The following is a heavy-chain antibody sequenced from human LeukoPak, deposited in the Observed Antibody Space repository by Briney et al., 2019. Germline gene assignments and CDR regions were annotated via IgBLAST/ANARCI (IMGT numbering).Heavy chain of an antibody. CDR1: GGSISSSSYH. D-gene: IGHD3-22*01. CDR2: IYYSGST. V-gene: IGHV4-39*01. Sequence: SETLSLTCTVSGGSISSSSYHWGWIRQPPGKGLEWIGSIYYSGSTYYNPSLKSRVTISVDTSKNQFSLKLSSVTAADTAVYYCARGLAYYYDSSGYVIDYWGQGTLVTVSS. CDR3: ARGLAYYYDSSGYVIDY. J-gene: IGHJ4*02.